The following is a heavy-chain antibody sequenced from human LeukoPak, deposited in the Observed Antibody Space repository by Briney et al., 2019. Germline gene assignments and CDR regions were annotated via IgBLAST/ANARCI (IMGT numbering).Heavy chain of an antibody. J-gene: IGHJ4*02. CDR1: GGSVTSTTSF. V-gene: IGHV4-39*01. CDR3: AKYDSQIFYNGMK. D-gene: IGHD3-10*01. CDR2: TDYRGST. Sequence: SETLSLTCTVSGGSVTSTTSFWNWIRQAPGKGLEWVGSTDYRGSTYSKPSLESRVTMSVDTSKNQFSLRLSSVTAADAAVYYCAKYDSQIFYNGMKWGRGTLVTVSS.